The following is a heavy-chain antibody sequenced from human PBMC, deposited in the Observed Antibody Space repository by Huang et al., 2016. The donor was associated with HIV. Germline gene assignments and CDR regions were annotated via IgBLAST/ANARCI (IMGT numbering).Heavy chain of an antibody. CDR2: IIPLQDTT. J-gene: IGHJ4*02. CDR1: GGTVSSFS. D-gene: IGHD5-18*01. CDR3: ARGVGNSNRGFDI. V-gene: IGHV1-69*13. Sequence: QVQLVQSGAEMKKSGSSVKVSCKASGGTVSSFSFTWVRQAPGHGLEWMGGIIPLQDTTERAQKFRGRVTLTADESTNTAFMELSGLTSQDTAVYYCARGVGNSNRGFDIWGQGTLVTVS.